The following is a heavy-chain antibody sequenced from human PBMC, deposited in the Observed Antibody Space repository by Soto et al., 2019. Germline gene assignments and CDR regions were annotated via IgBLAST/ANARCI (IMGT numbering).Heavy chain of an antibody. D-gene: IGHD3-16*01. J-gene: IGHJ6*02. V-gene: IGHV4-34*01. CDR3: ARGGERSTKGYYYGMDV. CDR1: VLSFIVYY. CDR2: INHSGST. Sequence: PSSTXSLTWSVYVLSFIVYYFGWIRHPPGKGLEWIGEINHSGSTKYNPSLKSRVTISVDTSKNQFSLKLSSVTDADTAVYYCARGGERSTKGYYYGMDVWGQGTTVTVSS.